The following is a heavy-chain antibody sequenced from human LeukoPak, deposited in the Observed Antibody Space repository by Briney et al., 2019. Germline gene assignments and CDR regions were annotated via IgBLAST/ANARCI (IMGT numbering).Heavy chain of an antibody. D-gene: IGHD3-10*01. V-gene: IGHV3-64D*09. Sequence: QPGGSLRLSCSASGFTFSSQSMHWVRQAPGKGLEYVSGISTGGGSTPYADSVKGRFTISRDNSKNTMYLQMSSLRAEDTAMYYCVKLVARGVEDPFEIWGQGTMVTVSS. CDR1: GFTFSSQS. CDR2: ISTGGGST. J-gene: IGHJ3*02. CDR3: VKLVARGVEDPFEI.